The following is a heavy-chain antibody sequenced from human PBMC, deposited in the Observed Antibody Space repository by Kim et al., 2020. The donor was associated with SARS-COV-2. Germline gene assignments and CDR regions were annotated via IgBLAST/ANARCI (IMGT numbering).Heavy chain of an antibody. V-gene: IGHV3-43*02. CDR2: ISGDGGST. Sequence: GGSLRLSCAASGFTFDDYAMHWVRQAPGKGLEWVSLISGDGGSTYYADSVKGRFTISRDNSKNSLYLQMNSLRTEDTALYYCAKDINTIFGVEIGGGMDVWGQGTTVTVSS. J-gene: IGHJ6*02. CDR3: AKDINTIFGVEIGGGMDV. CDR1: GFTFDDYA. D-gene: IGHD3-3*01.